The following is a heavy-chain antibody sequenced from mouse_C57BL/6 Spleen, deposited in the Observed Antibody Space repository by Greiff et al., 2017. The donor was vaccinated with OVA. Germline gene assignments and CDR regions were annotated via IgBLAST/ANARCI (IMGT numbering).Heavy chain of an antibody. D-gene: IGHD1-1*01. CDR2: INPNNGGT. J-gene: IGHJ1*03. CDR3: ARRGLLRYWYFDV. V-gene: IGHV1-18*01. CDR1: GYTFTDYN. Sequence: VHVKQSGPELVKPGASVKIPCKASGYTFTDYNMDWVKQSHGKSLEWIGDINPNNGGTIYNQKFKGKATLTVDKSSSTAYMELRSLTSEDTAVYYCARRGLLRYWYFDVWGTGTTVTVSS.